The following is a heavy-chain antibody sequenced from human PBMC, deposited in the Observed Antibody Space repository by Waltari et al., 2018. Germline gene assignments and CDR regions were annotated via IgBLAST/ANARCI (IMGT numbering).Heavy chain of an antibody. CDR2: IKPDGSEG. CDR3: VRGGGVLDY. V-gene: IGHV3-7*01. Sequence: EVQLVESGGDLVQPGGSLRLSCAASGFTFSTFWMSWARQAPGQGLEWLGNIKPDGSEGYYVDSVKGRFTISRDNAKNSLFLQMNSLRVEDTAVYYCVRGGGVLDYWGQGTLVTVSS. D-gene: IGHD3-16*01. J-gene: IGHJ4*02. CDR1: GFTFSTFW.